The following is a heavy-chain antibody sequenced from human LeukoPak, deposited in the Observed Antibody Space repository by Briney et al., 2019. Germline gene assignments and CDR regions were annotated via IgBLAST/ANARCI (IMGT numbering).Heavy chain of an antibody. V-gene: IGHV3-30*07. J-gene: IGHJ4*02. Sequence: GGSLRLSCAAYGITFNSHAMHWVRQAPGKGLEWEAVLSYDGSTAYYANSVKGRFTISRDNAKSSLYLQMNGLRAEDTAVYYCATYQGYNYGPFDYWGQGTLVTVSS. D-gene: IGHD5-18*01. CDR2: LSYDGSTA. CDR1: GITFNSHA. CDR3: ATYQGYNYGPFDY.